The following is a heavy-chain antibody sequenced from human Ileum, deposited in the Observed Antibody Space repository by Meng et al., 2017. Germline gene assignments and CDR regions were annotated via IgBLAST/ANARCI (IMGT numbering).Heavy chain of an antibody. CDR3: ARDHMGSLDY. V-gene: IGHV4-61*08. D-gene: IGHD1-26*01. CDR1: GGSVRLAGHQ. J-gene: IGHJ4*02. CDR2: AST. Sequence: QGQLPGSCPGTVRPSETLSLICTVPGGSVRLAGHQWGWIRKPPGKGLEWIGYASTNYNPSLKSRVTISLDTSRNQFSLSLSSVTAADTAVYYCARDHMGSLDYWGQGILVTVSS.